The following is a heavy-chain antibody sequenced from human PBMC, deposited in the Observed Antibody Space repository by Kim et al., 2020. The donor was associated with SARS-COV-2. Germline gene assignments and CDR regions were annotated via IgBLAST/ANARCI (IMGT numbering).Heavy chain of an antibody. Sequence: NPSLKSRVTMSVDTSKNQFSLKQSSVTAADTAVYYCARHKGYFAYYGMDVWGQGTTVTVSS. J-gene: IGHJ6*02. V-gene: IGHV4-39*01. D-gene: IGHD3-9*01. CDR3: ARHKGYFAYYGMDV.